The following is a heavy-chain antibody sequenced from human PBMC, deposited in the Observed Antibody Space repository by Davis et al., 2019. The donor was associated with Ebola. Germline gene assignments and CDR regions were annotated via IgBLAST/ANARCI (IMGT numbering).Heavy chain of an antibody. CDR2: IYYSGST. V-gene: IGHV4-59*08. Sequence: PSETLSLTCTVSGGSISSYYWSWIRQPPGKGLEWIGYIYYSGSTNYNPSLKSRVTISVDTSKNQFSLKLSSVTAADTAVYYCARGGLRPRGFINYWGQGTLVTVSS. CDR1: GGSISSYY. J-gene: IGHJ4*02. D-gene: IGHD4-17*01. CDR3: ARGGLRPRGFINY.